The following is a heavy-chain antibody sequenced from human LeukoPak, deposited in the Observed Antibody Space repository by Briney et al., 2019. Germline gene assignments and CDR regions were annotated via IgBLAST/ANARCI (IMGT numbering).Heavy chain of an antibody. V-gene: IGHV4-59*01. CDR3: ATTVTTRYYFDY. CDR1: GGSISNYY. CDR2: ISYSGST. J-gene: IGHJ4*02. D-gene: IGHD4-17*01. Sequence: SETLSLTCTVSGGSISNYYWTWIRQPPGKGLECIGYISYSGSTNYNASLKSRVTISVDTSKNQFSLKLSSVTAADTAVYFCATTVTTRYYFDYWGQGTLVTVSS.